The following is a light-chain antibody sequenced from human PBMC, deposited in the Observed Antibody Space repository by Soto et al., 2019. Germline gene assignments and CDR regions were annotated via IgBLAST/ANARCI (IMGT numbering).Light chain of an antibody. CDR2: GAS. CDR1: QSVGTSY. V-gene: IGKV3-20*01. CDR3: QQYGNSPQT. J-gene: IGKJ1*01. Sequence: EIVLTQSPGTLSLSPRERATLSCRASQSVGTSYLAWYQRKPGQAPRLLMYGASNRATGIPDRFRGRGSRTDFTLTISRLEPEDFAVYYCQQYGNSPQTFGQGTKVDIK.